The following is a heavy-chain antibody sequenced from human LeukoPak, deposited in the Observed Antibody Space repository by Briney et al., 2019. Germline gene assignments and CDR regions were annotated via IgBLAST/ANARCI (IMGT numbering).Heavy chain of an antibody. CDR1: GGSISSYY. D-gene: IGHD3-22*01. CDR3: ARASGHYRSFDY. J-gene: IGHJ4*02. CDR2: IYYSGST. V-gene: IGHV4-59*01. Sequence: PSETLSLTCTVSGGSISSYYWSWIRQPPGKGLEWIGYIYYSGSTNYNASLKSRVTISVDTSKNQFSLNLTSVTAADTAVYYCARASGHYRSFDYWGQGTLVTVSP.